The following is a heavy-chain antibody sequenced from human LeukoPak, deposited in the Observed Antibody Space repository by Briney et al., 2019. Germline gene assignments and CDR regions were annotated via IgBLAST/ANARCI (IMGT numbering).Heavy chain of an antibody. CDR2: IYYSGST. V-gene: IGHV4-59*01. J-gene: IGHJ4*02. CDR1: GGSISSYY. Sequence: PSETLSLTCTVSGGSISSYYWSWIRQPPGKGLEWIGYIYYSGSTSYNPSLKSRVTISVDTSKNQFSLKLNYVTAADTAVYYCALGERGFDSWGQGTLVTVSS. CDR3: ALGERGFDS.